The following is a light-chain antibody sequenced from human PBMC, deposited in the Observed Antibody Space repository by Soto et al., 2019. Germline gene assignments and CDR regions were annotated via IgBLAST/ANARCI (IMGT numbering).Light chain of an antibody. Sequence: QSVLTQPPSASGSPGQSVTISCTGSSSDVGGYNFVSWYQQHPGKAPKLLIYDVIERPSGVPDRFSGSKSGNTASLTVSGLQADDEADYYCSSYAGTNIPVVFGGGTKLTVL. CDR1: SSDVGGYNF. V-gene: IGLV2-8*01. CDR2: DVI. J-gene: IGLJ2*01. CDR3: SSYAGTNIPVV.